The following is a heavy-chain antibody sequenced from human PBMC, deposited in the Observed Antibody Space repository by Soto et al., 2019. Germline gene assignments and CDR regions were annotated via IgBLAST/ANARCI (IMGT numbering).Heavy chain of an antibody. Sequence: VQLQESGPGLVKPSGTLSLTCAVSGGSISSSNWWSWVRQPPGKGLEWIGEIYHSGSTNYNPSLKSRLTISADKSENQFSVKLSSVTAADTAVYYCARDLRVRAATAYYYYYGMDVWGQGTTVTVSS. V-gene: IGHV4-4*02. D-gene: IGHD6-25*01. CDR1: GGSISSSNW. J-gene: IGHJ6*02. CDR3: ARDLRVRAATAYYYYYGMDV. CDR2: IYHSGST.